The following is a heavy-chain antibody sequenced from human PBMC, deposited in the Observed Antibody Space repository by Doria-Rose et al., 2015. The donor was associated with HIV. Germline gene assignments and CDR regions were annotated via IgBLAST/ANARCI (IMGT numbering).Heavy chain of an antibody. D-gene: IGHD3-3*01. V-gene: IGHV3-9*01. CDR1: GFSFESYA. CDR3: AKAPIIGPKYYFYMDV. CDR2: VSWDSGAK. J-gene: IGHJ6*03. Sequence: VQLVQSGGGLVQPGRSLRLSCVGSGFSFESYAMHWVLLAQGKGLECVAGVSWDSGAKGNADSVEGRFTICRDNAKKSVYLEMRSLRPEDTAFYYCAKAPIIGPKYYFYMDVWGKGTSVTVSS.